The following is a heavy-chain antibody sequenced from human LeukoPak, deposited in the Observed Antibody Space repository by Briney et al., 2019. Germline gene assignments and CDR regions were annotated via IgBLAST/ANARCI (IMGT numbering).Heavy chain of an antibody. CDR2: IYPGDSDT. Sequence: GESLKTSCKGSGYSFTSYWIGWVRQMPGKGLEWMGIIYPGDSDTRYSPSFQGQATISADKSLSTAYLQSSSLKASDTAMYYCARGSGSYHTAYMNWGQGSPVTVSS. V-gene: IGHV5-51*01. CDR3: ARGSGSYHTAYMN. CDR1: GYSFTSYW. J-gene: IGHJ4*02. D-gene: IGHD1-26*01.